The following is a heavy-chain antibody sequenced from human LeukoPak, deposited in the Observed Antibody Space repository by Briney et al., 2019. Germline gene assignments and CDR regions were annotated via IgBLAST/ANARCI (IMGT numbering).Heavy chain of an antibody. CDR3: AKELVMTTVTTGAFDI. D-gene: IGHD4-11*01. CDR1: GFTFSSYG. J-gene: IGHJ3*02. V-gene: IGHV3-30*02. Sequence: GGSLRLSCAASGFTFSSYGMHWVRQAPGKGLEWVAFIRYDGSNKYYADSVKGRFTISRDNSKNTLYLQMNSLSAQDTAVYYCAKELVMTTVTTGAFDIWGQGTMVTVSS. CDR2: IRYDGSNK.